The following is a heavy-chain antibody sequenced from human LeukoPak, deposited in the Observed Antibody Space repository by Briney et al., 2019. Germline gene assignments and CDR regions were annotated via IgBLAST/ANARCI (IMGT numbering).Heavy chain of an antibody. V-gene: IGHV3-49*04. D-gene: IGHD3-10*01. Sequence: PGGSLRLSCAASGFTFSSNSMNWVRQAPGKGLEYIGFIRTKDFGGTTEYAASVKGRFTISRDDSKSIAYLQIHSLKYEDTAVYYCSRDGLDYYGSGSYRGFDYWGQGTLVTVSS. CDR1: GFTFSSNS. CDR2: IRTKDFGGTT. CDR3: SRDGLDYYGSGSYRGFDY. J-gene: IGHJ4*02.